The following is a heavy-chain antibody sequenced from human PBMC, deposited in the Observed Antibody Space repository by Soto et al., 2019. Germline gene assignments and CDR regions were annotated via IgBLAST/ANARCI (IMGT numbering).Heavy chain of an antibody. CDR3: AKDSRSYSSGLNWFDP. Sequence: AGGSLRLSCAASGFTFSSYAMTWVRQAPGKGLEWVSAISGSGGNTNYADPVNGRFTTSSDNTKNTLYLQINSPRAEDTAIYYCAKDSRSYSSGLNWFDPWGQGTLVTVSS. V-gene: IGHV3-23*01. CDR1: GFTFSSYA. D-gene: IGHD6-19*01. J-gene: IGHJ5*02. CDR2: ISGSGGNT.